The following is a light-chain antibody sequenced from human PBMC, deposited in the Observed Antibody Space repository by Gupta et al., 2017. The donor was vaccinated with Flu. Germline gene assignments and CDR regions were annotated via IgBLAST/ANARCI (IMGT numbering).Light chain of an antibody. CDR1: QDISSY. CDR2: AAS. CDR3: QQLNSYPLT. V-gene: IGKV1-9*01. J-gene: IGKJ4*01. Sequence: DIQLTQYPSFLSASVGDRVTITCRASQDISSYFGWYQQKPGKAPKLLIYAASTLHSGVPSRFSGSGSGTDFTLTISSLQPEDFATYYCQQLNSYPLTFGGGTKVEI.